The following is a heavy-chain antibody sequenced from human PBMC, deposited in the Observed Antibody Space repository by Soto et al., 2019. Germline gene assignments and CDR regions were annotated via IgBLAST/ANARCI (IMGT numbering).Heavy chain of an antibody. V-gene: IGHV3-30*18. CDR2: ISYDGSNK. Sequence: QVQLVESGGGVVQPGRSLRLSCAASGFTFSSYGMHWVRQAPGKGLEWVAVISYDGSNKYYADSVKGRFTISRDNSKNTLYLQRNSLRAEDTAVYYCAKDHVRVVVAAAFDYGGQGALVIVSS. J-gene: IGHJ4*02. CDR3: AKDHVRVVVAAAFDY. D-gene: IGHD2-15*01. CDR1: GFTFSSYG.